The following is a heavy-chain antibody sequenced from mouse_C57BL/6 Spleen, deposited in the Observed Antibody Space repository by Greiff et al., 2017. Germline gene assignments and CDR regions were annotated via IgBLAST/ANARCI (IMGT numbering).Heavy chain of an antibody. D-gene: IGHD1-1*01. Sequence: VQLQQPGAELVKPGASVKLSCKASGYTFTSYWMQWVKQRPGQGLEWIGEIDPSDSYTNYNQKFKGKATLTVDTSSSTAYMQLSSLTSEDSAVYDCARNYGSSFYAMDYWGQGTSVTVSS. J-gene: IGHJ4*01. CDR2: IDPSDSYT. CDR3: ARNYGSSFYAMDY. CDR1: GYTFTSYW. V-gene: IGHV1-50*01.